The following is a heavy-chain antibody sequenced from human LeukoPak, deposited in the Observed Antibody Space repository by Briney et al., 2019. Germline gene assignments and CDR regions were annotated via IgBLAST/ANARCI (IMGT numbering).Heavy chain of an antibody. CDR1: DGSFSSYY. CDR2: INHSGST. CDR3: ARNMDV. J-gene: IGHJ6*03. Sequence: SETLSLTCGVYDGSFSSYYWSWIRQPPGKGLEWIGEINHSGSTNYNPSLKSRVTISVDTSKNQFSLKLSSVTAADTAVYYCARNMDVWGKGTTVTVSS. V-gene: IGHV4-34*01.